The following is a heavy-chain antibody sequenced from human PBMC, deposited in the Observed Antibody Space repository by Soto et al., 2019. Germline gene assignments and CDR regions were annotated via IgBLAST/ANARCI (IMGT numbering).Heavy chain of an antibody. V-gene: IGHV4-4*07. CDR2: IYTSASI. CDR1: GADINTYS. D-gene: IGHD6-19*01. CDR3: ARDREAGYNFYYGMDA. J-gene: IGHJ6*02. Sequence: PXETLCLPCSVAGADINTYSWTWIRQPAGKGLEWIGRIYTSASINYNPSLKGRVTLSVDTSTNQVSLRLASVTAADTAIYYCARDREAGYNFYYGMDAWGQGTTVTVSS.